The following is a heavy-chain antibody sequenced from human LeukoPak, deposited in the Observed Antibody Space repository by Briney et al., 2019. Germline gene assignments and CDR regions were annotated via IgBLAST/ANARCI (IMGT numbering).Heavy chain of an antibody. Sequence: GGSLRLSCAASGFTFSSYSMNWVRQAPGKGLEWVSYISSSSSTIYYADSVKGRFTISRDNAKNSLYLQMNSLRAEDTAVYYCARDCPAAAYDFWNYYYYMDVWGKGTTVTVSS. CDR1: GFTFSSYS. J-gene: IGHJ6*03. CDR3: ARDCPAAAYDFWNYYYYMDV. CDR2: ISSSSSTI. V-gene: IGHV3-48*04. D-gene: IGHD3-3*01.